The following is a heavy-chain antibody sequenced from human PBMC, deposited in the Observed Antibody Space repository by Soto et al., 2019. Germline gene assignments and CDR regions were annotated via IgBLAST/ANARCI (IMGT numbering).Heavy chain of an antibody. V-gene: IGHV3-48*02. D-gene: IGHD3-3*01. CDR1: GFTFSSYS. CDR3: ARDGSESDYYYYGMDV. Sequence: GGSLRLSCAASGFTFSSYSMNWVRQAPGKGLEWVSYISSSSSTIYYADSVKGRFTISRDNAKNSLYLQMNSLRDEDTAVYYCARDGSESDYYYYGMDVWGQGTTVTVSS. CDR2: ISSSSSTI. J-gene: IGHJ6*02.